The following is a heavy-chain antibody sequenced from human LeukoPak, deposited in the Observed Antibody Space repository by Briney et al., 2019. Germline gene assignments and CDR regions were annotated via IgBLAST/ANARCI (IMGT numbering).Heavy chain of an antibody. D-gene: IGHD6-19*01. V-gene: IGHV3-33*01. J-gene: IGHJ4*02. CDR1: GFTFSNYG. CDR3: AREWGRIAVAGGPGY. Sequence: PGGSLRLSCAASGFTFSNYGMHWVRQAPGKGLEWVALIWYDGRTKFHAGSVKGRFTISRDNSKNTLYLQMDSLRDEDTAVYYCAREWGRIAVAGGPGYWGQGTRVTVSS. CDR2: IWYDGRTK.